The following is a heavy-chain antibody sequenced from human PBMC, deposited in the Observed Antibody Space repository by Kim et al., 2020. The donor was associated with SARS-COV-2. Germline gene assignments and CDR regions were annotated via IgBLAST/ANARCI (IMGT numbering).Heavy chain of an antibody. J-gene: IGHJ4*02. CDR3: ARHICPRITGTTCASQFDY. V-gene: IGHV1-69*04. Sequence: SVKVSCKASGGTFSSYAISWVRQAPGQGLEWMGRIIPILGIANYAQKFQGRVTITADKSTSTAYMELSSLRSEDTAVYYCARHICPRITGTTCASQFDYWGQGTLVTVSS. D-gene: IGHD1-7*01. CDR2: IIPILGIA. CDR1: GGTFSSYA.